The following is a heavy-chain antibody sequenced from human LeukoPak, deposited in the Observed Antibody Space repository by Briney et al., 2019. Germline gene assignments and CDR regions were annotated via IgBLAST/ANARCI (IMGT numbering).Heavy chain of an antibody. J-gene: IGHJ4*02. D-gene: IGHD5-18*01. V-gene: IGHV3-9*01. CDR1: GFIFDDYA. Sequence: PGGSLRLSCAAPGFIFDDYAMHWVRHAPRKGLEWVSGISGNSGSIGYADSVKGRFTISRDNAKDSLYLQMNSLRAEDTALYYCAKDIGLRYSYGLYYFDYWGQGTLVTVSS. CDR3: AKDIGLRYSYGLYYFDY. CDR2: ISGNSGSI.